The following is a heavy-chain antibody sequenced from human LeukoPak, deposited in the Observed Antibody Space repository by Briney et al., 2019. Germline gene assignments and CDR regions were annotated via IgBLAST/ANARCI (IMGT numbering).Heavy chain of an antibody. CDR2: IYYSGST. CDR1: GGSISSYY. CDR3: ARSVEMATIFQH. V-gene: IGHV4-59*01. J-gene: IGHJ1*01. D-gene: IGHD5-24*01. Sequence: SETLSLTCTVSGGSISSYYWSWIRQPPGKGLEWIGYIYYSGSTNYNPSLKSRVTISVDTSKNQFSLKLSSVTAADTAVYYCARSVEMATIFQHWGQGTLIAVSS.